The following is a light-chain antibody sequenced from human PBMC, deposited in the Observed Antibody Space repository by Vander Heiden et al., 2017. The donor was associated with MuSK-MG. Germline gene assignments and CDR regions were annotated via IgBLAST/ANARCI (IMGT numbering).Light chain of an antibody. CDR2: AAS. V-gene: IGKV1-39*01. CDR1: RSISSY. Sequence: DIEMTQSPSSLSSSVGDRVTITCRASRSISSYLHWYQQKPGKAPKLLIYAASSLQSGVPSRFSGSGSETDFTLTIISRQPEDFATYYCQDRYSTLWKLDQGTKVEIK. CDR3: QDRYSTLWK. J-gene: IGKJ1*01.